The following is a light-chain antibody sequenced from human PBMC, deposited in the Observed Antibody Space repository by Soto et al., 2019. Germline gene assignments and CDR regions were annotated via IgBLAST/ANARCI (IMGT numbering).Light chain of an antibody. CDR1: TSNIEDNI. Sequence: QSALTQPPSTSGTPGQRVTIACSGSTSNIEDNIVSWYQQLPGAAPKVLIYNDNQRPSRVPDRFSGSKSGTSASLAISGLQSEDEADYYCGTWDDSLNGQVFGPGTKLTVL. CDR2: NDN. V-gene: IGLV1-44*01. J-gene: IGLJ1*01. CDR3: GTWDDSLNGQV.